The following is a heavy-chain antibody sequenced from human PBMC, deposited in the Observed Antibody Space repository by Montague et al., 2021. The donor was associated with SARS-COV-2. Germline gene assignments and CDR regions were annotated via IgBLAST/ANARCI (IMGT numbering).Heavy chain of an antibody. J-gene: IGHJ3*02. Sequence: SETLSLTCTVSSGSISSYYWSWIRQPPGKGLEWIGYIYYSESTNXNPSLKSRVTISVDMSKNQFSLKLSSVTAADTAVYYCARTGLGDYDILTGYTVNAFDIWGQGTVVTVSS. CDR1: SGSISSYY. V-gene: IGHV4-59*01. CDR3: ARTGLGDYDILTGYTVNAFDI. CDR2: IYYSEST. D-gene: IGHD3-9*01.